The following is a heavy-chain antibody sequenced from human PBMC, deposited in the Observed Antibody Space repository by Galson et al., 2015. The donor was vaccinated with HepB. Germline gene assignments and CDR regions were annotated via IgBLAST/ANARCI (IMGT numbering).Heavy chain of an antibody. J-gene: IGHJ3*02. CDR2: ISISSSTI. D-gene: IGHD3-16*01. Sequence: SLRLSCAASGFSFSSYSMSWVRQVPGKGLEWVSYISISSSTIYYADSVKGRSTISRDNPQNSLYLQMNSLRDEDTAVYHCARGYGNAFDIWGQGTLVTVSS. V-gene: IGHV3-48*02. CDR1: GFSFSSYS. CDR3: ARGYGNAFDI.